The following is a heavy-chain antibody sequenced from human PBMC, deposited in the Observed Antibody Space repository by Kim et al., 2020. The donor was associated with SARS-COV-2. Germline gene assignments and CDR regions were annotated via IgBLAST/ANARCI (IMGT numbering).Heavy chain of an antibody. D-gene: IGHD3-10*01. Sequence: ASVKVSCKASGYTFTGYYMHWVRQAPGQGLEWMGWINPNSGGTNYAQKFQGRVTMTRDTSISTAYMELSRLRSDDTAVYYCARDPGVLWFGELLRGNYYGIDVWGPGTTVTVSS. CDR3: ARDPGVLWFGELLRGNYYGIDV. CDR2: INPNSGGT. J-gene: IGHJ6*02. V-gene: IGHV1-2*02. CDR1: GYTFTGYY.